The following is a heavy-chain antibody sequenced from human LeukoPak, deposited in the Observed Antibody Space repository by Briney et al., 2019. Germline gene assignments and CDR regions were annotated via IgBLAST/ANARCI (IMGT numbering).Heavy chain of an antibody. J-gene: IGHJ4*02. CDR2: IYHSGST. CDR3: ARKQGANTYNHFDY. V-gene: IGHV4-38-2*02. Sequence: SETLSLTCTVSSYSISSGYYWGWIRPPPGKGLEWIGSIYHSGSTYYNPSLKSRVTISVDTSKNQFSLKLSSVTAADTAVYYCARKQGANTYNHFDYWGQGTLVTVSS. D-gene: IGHD4/OR15-4a*01. CDR1: SYSISSGYY.